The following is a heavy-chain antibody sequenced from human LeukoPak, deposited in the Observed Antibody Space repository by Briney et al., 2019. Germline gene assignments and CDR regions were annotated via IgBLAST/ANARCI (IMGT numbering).Heavy chain of an antibody. CDR3: ARDNDVVGVGATDY. V-gene: IGHV4-30-2*01. Sequence: PSETLSLTCTVSGGSISSGGYYWSWIRQPPGKGLEWIGYIYHSGSTYYNPSLKSRVTISVDRSKNQFSLKLSSVTAADTAVYYCARDNDVVGVGATDYWGQGTLVTVSS. J-gene: IGHJ4*02. CDR2: IYHSGST. CDR1: GGSISSGGYY. D-gene: IGHD1-26*01.